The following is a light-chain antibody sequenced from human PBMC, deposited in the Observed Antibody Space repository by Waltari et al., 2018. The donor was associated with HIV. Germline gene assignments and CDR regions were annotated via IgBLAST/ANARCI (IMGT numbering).Light chain of an antibody. CDR1: SSNIGADYA. CDR2: GYN. J-gene: IGLJ2*01. V-gene: IGLV1-40*01. Sequence: QSVLTQPPSVFGAPGQRVTISCTGSSSNIGADYAVHWYQQLPGTAPKLLIYGYNNRPSWVPDRFSGSKSGTSASLAITGLQAEDEADYYCQSYDSSLSAVLFGGGTKLTVL. CDR3: QSYDSSLSAVL.